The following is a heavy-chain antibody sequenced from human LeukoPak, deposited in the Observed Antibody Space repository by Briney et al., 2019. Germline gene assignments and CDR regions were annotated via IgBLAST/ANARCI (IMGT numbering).Heavy chain of an antibody. Sequence: ASVKVSCKASGYTFTGFYIHWARQAPGQGLEWMGWIKPHSGDTNYAQRFQDWVTMTRDTSLSTAYMEVSRLRSDDTAVYYCARETGACTSTTCYSYFDYWGQGTLVTVSS. CDR2: IKPHSGDT. CDR1: GYTFTGFY. CDR3: ARETGACTSTTCYSYFDY. V-gene: IGHV1-2*04. J-gene: IGHJ4*02. D-gene: IGHD2-2*02.